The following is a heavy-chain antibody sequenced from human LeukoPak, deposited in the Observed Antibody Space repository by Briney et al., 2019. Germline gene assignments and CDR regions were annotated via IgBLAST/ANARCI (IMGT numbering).Heavy chain of an antibody. CDR2: IIPIFGTA. V-gene: IGHV1-69*13. Sequence: SVKVSCKASGYTFTNYTLNWVRQAPGQGLEWMGGIIPIFGTANYAQKFQGRVTITADESTSTAYMELSSLRSEDTAVYYCAREGPGDILTGFDYWGQGTLVTVSS. J-gene: IGHJ4*02. CDR1: GYTFTNYT. D-gene: IGHD3-9*01. CDR3: AREGPGDILTGFDY.